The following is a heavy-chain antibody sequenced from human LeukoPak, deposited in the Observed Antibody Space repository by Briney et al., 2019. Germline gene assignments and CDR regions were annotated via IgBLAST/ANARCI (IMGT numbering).Heavy chain of an antibody. CDR3: ASLTVESPVRY. CDR1: GFTFSDYY. J-gene: IGHJ4*02. CDR2: ISSSSSYT. V-gene: IGHV3-11*06. Sequence: GGSLRLSCAASGFTFSDYYMSWLRQAPGKGLEWVSYISSSSSYTNYADSVKGRFTISRDNAKNSLYLQMNSLRAEDTAVYYRASLTVESPVRYWGQGTLVTVSS. D-gene: IGHD3-9*01.